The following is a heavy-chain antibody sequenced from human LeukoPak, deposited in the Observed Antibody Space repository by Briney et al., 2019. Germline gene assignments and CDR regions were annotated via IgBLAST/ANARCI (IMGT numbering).Heavy chain of an antibody. CDR2: IYYSGST. V-gene: IGHV4-30-4*01. D-gene: IGHD3-22*01. CDR3: ARTYDSSGYGDY. Sequence: SQTLSLTCTVSGGSISSGDYYWSWIRQPPGKGLEWIGYIYYSGSTYYNPSLKSRVTISVDTSKNQFSLKLSSVTAADTAVYYCARTYDSSGYGDYWGQGTLVTVSS. CDR1: GGSISSGDYY. J-gene: IGHJ4*02.